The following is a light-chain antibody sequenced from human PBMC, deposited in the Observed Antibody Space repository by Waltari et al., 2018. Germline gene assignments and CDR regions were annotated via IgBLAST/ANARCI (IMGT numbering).Light chain of an antibody. CDR2: DVS. J-gene: IGLJ2*01. CDR3: SSQSSNNVVL. V-gene: IGLV2-14*01. Sequence: QSALTQPASVSGSPGQSVTIFCPGTTNDVGGYNPVSWYQEHPGQAPRVIIYDVSDRPSGVSDRFSGSKSGNTASLTISGLQAEDEADYYCSSQSSNNVVLFGGGTKLTVL. CDR1: TNDVGGYNP.